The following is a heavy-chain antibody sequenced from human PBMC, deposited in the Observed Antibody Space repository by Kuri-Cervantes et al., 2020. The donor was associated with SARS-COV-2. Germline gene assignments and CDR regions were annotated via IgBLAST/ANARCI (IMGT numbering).Heavy chain of an antibody. J-gene: IGHJ5*02. D-gene: IGHD2-8*01. CDR2: INHSGST. V-gene: IGHV4-34*01. CDR1: GGSFSGYY. CDR3: ARASVWRFDP. Sequence: SQTLSLTCAVYGGSFSGYYWSWIRQPPGKGLEWIGEINHSGSTNYNPSLKSRVTISVDTSKNQFSLKLSSVTAADTAVYYCARASVWRFDPWGQGTLVTVSS.